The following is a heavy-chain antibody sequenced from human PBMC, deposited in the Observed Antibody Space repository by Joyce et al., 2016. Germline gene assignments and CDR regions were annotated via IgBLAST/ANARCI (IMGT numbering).Heavy chain of an antibody. Sequence: QVQLVQAGAEVKKPGSSVKVSCKASGGTFSSYAISWVRQAPGQGLEWMGGIIPIFGTANDAQKFQGRVTITADESTSTAYMELSSLRSEDTAVYYCAREEGIAVAGTWGYYYYYMGVWGKGTTVTVSS. CDR2: IIPIFGTA. J-gene: IGHJ6*03. CDR1: GGTFSSYA. V-gene: IGHV1-69*01. D-gene: IGHD6-19*01. CDR3: AREEGIAVAGTWGYYYYYMGV.